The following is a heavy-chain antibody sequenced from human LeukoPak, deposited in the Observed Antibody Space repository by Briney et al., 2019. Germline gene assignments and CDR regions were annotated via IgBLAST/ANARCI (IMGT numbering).Heavy chain of an antibody. D-gene: IGHD2-15*01. CDR3: ARDRNVVVVAAGAFDI. CDR1: GRTFSSYA. CDR2: IIPIFGTA. Sequence: ASVKVSCKASGRTFSSYAISWVRQAPGQGLEWMGGIIPIFGTANYAQKFQGRVTITTDESTSTAYMELSSLRSEDTAVYYCARDRNVVVVAAGAFDIWGQGTMVTVFS. V-gene: IGHV1-69*05. J-gene: IGHJ3*02.